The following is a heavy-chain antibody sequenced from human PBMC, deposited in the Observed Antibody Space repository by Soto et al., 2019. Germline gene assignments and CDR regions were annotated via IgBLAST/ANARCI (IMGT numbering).Heavy chain of an antibody. J-gene: IGHJ3*02. Sequence: GGSLRLSCAASGFTFSSYSMSWVRQAPGKGLEWVSAISGSGGSTYYADSVKGRFTISRDNSKNTLYLQMNSLRAEDTAVYYCAKLQDSQNAFDIWGQGTMVTVSS. CDR1: GFTFSSYS. D-gene: IGHD2-15*01. CDR3: AKLQDSQNAFDI. V-gene: IGHV3-23*01. CDR2: ISGSGGST.